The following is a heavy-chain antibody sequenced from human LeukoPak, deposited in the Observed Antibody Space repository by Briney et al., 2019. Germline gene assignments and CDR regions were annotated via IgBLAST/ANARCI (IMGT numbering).Heavy chain of an antibody. CDR3: ATLWFGELDY. CDR1: GYTFTTYG. J-gene: IGHJ4*02. CDR2: INPSGGST. D-gene: IGHD3-10*01. Sequence: ASVKVSCRASGYTFTTYGISWVRQAPGQGLEWMGIINPSGGSTSYAQKFQGRVTMTRDTSTSTVYMELSSLRSEDTAVYYCATLWFGELDYWGQGTLVTVSS. V-gene: IGHV1-46*01.